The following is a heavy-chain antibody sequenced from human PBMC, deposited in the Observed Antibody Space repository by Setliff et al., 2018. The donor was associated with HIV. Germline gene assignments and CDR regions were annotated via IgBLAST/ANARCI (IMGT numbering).Heavy chain of an antibody. Sequence: SGPTLVNPTPTLTLTCTLSGLSLNISDVGVGWLRQPPGKALEWLALIYWNDDKRYSPSLKSRVTVTKDTAKNQVVLTMTNMDPADTATHFCAHSPDTWYFGEYFRHWGQGTLVTVST. CDR1: GLSLNISDVG. J-gene: IGHJ1*01. CDR3: AHSPDTWYFGEYFRH. CDR2: IYWNDDK. V-gene: IGHV2-5*01. D-gene: IGHD3-9*01.